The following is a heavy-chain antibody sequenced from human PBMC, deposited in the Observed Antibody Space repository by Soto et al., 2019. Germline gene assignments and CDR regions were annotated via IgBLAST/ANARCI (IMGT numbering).Heavy chain of an antibody. CDR1: GGSITSSGYY. Sequence: LQLEESGPGLVKPSETLSLTCSVSGGSITSSGYYWGWIRQPPGKGLEWIGSVFYSGNTYHNPSLKSRVITSVDTSKNQFALKLSSVTAADTAVYYCARHYGAFDPWGQGTLVTVSS. CDR2: VFYSGNT. J-gene: IGHJ5*02. D-gene: IGHD4-17*01. CDR3: ARHYGAFDP. V-gene: IGHV4-39*01.